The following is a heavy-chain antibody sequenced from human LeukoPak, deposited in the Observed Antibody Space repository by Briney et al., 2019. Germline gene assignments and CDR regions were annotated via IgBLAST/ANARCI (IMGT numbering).Heavy chain of an antibody. CDR3: ARTRDSGGSDY. D-gene: IGHD1-26*01. CDR2: VYYTGST. CDR1: GGSISSYF. Sequence: SETLSLTCTVSGGSISSYFWSWIRQPPGKGLEWIGYVYYTGSTNYNPPLKSRVTISVDSSKNQFSLRLSSVTAADTAVYYCARTRDSGGSDYWGQGTLVTVSS. V-gene: IGHV4-59*01. J-gene: IGHJ4*02.